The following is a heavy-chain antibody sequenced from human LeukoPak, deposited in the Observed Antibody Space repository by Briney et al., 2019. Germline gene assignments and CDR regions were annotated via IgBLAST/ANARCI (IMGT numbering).Heavy chain of an antibody. CDR1: GGTFSSYA. Sequence: GASVKVSCKASGGTFSSYAISWVRQAPGQGLEWMGGIIPIFGTANYAQKFQGRVTITADESTSTAYMELSSLRSEDTAVYYCAREGGSGFLPAPNWFDPWGQGTLVTVSS. CDR2: IIPIFGTA. CDR3: AREGGSGFLPAPNWFDP. V-gene: IGHV1-69*01. J-gene: IGHJ5*02. D-gene: IGHD6-19*01.